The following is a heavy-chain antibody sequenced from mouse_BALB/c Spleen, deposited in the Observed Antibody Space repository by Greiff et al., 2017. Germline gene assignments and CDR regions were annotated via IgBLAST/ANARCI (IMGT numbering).Heavy chain of an antibody. CDR2: IWGDGST. V-gene: IGHV2-6-7*01. CDR1: GFSLTGYG. Sequence: VQVVESGPGLVAPSQSLSITCTVSGFSLTGYGVNWVRQPPGKGLEWLGMIWGDGSTDYNSALKSRLSISKDNSKSQVFLKMNSLQTDDTARYYCAREGYDYAMDYWGQGTSVTVSS. J-gene: IGHJ4*01. CDR3: AREGYDYAMDY. D-gene: IGHD2-2*01.